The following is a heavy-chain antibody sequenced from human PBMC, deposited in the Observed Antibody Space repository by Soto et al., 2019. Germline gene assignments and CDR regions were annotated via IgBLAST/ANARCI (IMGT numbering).Heavy chain of an antibody. J-gene: IGHJ4*02. CDR1: GDTFNNYV. V-gene: IGHV1-69*06. D-gene: IGHD2-2*01. Sequence: SVKVSCKASGDTFNNYVVNWVRQAPGQGLEWLGGILPIFATANYAQKFQGRVAITADKSTSTAYMELTSLRSEDTAVYYCAGRCDSTTCLGHFDYWGQGTLVTVSS. CDR3: AGRCDSTTCLGHFDY. CDR2: ILPIFATA.